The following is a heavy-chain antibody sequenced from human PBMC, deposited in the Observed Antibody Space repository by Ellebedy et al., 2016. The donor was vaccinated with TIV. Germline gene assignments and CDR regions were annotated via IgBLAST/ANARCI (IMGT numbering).Heavy chain of an antibody. V-gene: IGHV3-23*01. J-gene: IGHJ4*02. D-gene: IGHD3-22*01. CDR1: GFTFSSYA. CDR2: LSGSGGST. Sequence: PGGSLRLSCAASGFTFSSYAMNWVRQAPGKGLEWVSALSGSGGSTYYAESVKGRFTISRDNSKNTLYLQMNSLRAEDTAVYYCARTVITAPDYWGQGTLVTVSS. CDR3: ARTVITAPDY.